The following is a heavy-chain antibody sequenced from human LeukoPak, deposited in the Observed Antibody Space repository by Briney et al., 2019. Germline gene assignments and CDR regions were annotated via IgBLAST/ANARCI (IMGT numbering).Heavy chain of an antibody. D-gene: IGHD3-9*01. CDR2: IIPILGIA. CDR1: GGTFSSYA. J-gene: IGHJ4*02. V-gene: IGHV1-69*04. Sequence: GASVKVSCKASGGTFSSYAISWVRQALGQGLEWMGRIIPILGIANYAQKFQGRVTITADKSTSTAYMELSSLRSEDTAVYYCAREGYDILTGYEKYYFDYWGQGTLVTVSS. CDR3: AREGYDILTGYEKYYFDY.